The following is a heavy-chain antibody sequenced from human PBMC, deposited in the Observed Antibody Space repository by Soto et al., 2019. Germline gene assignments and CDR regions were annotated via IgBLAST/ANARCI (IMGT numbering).Heavy chain of an antibody. V-gene: IGHV1-2*02. CDR2: INPGSGAT. Sequence: SAVKVSCKASGYKFTAYYMHWGRQAPGQGLEWMGWINPGSGATSYAQTFQGRVAMTRDTYINTDYMEVTSLRPEDTAVYYCARLSKVEGSDTSCYSWLDPWGQGTLVT. CDR1: GYKFTAYY. CDR3: ARLSKVEGSDTSCYSWLDP. J-gene: IGHJ5*02. D-gene: IGHD2-2*01.